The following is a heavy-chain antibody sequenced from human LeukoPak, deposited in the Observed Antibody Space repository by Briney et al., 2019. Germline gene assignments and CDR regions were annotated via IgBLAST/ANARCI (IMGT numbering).Heavy chain of an antibody. V-gene: IGHV4-4*07. CDR1: GDSFSYFY. CDR2: IYTSGST. Sequence: EPSETLSLTCTVSGDSFSYFYWSWIRQPAGKGLEWIGRIYTSGSTNYNPSLKSRVTMSVDTSKNQFSLKLSSVTAADTAVYYCARGNKCGGDSHGYYYYYMDVWGKGTTVTISS. J-gene: IGHJ6*03. D-gene: IGHD2-21*02. CDR3: ARGNKCGGDSHGYYYYYMDV.